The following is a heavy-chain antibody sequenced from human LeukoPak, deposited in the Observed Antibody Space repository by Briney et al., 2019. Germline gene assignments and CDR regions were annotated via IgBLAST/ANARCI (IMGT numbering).Heavy chain of an antibody. J-gene: IGHJ4*02. Sequence: PGGSLRLSCAASGFTFGSYAMSWVRQAPGKGLEWVSAISGSGGGTYYADSVKGRFTISRDNSKNTLYLQMNSLRAEDTAVYYCATTYYYDSSGYYPPRYWGQGTLVTVSS. CDR1: GFTFGSYA. CDR3: ATTYYYDSSGYYPPRY. D-gene: IGHD3-22*01. CDR2: ISGSGGGT. V-gene: IGHV3-23*01.